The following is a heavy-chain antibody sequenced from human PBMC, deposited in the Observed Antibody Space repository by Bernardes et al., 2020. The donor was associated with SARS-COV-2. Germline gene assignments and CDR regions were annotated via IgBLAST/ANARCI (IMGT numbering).Heavy chain of an antibody. CDR3: ARTPTVAGFDF. J-gene: IGHJ4*02. V-gene: IGHV4-59*01. CDR2: IFYSGET. CDR1: GGSMRSAY. D-gene: IGHD6-19*01. Sequence: SETLYLTCTVSGGSMRSAYWTWFRRPPGKGLEWIGHIFYSGETKYKPSLKSRVTLSVDTSKHQFSLDLTSVTAADTAVYYCARTPTVAGFDFWGQGTLVTVSS.